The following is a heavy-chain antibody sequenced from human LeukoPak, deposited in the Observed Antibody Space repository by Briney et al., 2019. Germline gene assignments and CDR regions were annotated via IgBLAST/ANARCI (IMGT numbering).Heavy chain of an antibody. V-gene: IGHV3-21*01. CDR3: ARDLDEIQLWLSFDY. Sequence: PGGSLRLSCGASGFTFSSYSMSWVRQAPGKGLEWVSSISSSSSYIYYADSVKGRFTISRDNAKNSLYLQMNSLRAEDTAVYYCARDLDEIQLWLSFDYWGQGTLVIVSS. CDR1: GFTFSSYS. J-gene: IGHJ4*02. CDR2: ISSSSSYI. D-gene: IGHD5-18*01.